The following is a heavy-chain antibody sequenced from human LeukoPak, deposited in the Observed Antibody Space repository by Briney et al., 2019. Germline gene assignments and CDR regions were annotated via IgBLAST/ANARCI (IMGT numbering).Heavy chain of an antibody. Sequence: SVKVSCKASGGTFSSYAISWVRQAPGQGLEWMGGIIPIFGTANYAQKFQGRVTITADESTSTAYMELSSLRSEDTAVYYCARADYVWGSYRGYYFDYWGQGTLVTVSS. V-gene: IGHV1-69*13. CDR3: ARADYVWGSYRGYYFDY. CDR2: IIPIFGTA. CDR1: GGTFSSYA. J-gene: IGHJ4*02. D-gene: IGHD3-16*02.